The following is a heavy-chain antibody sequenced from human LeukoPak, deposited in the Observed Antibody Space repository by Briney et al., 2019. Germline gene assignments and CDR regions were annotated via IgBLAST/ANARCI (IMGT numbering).Heavy chain of an antibody. V-gene: IGHV1-18*01. J-gene: IGHJ6*03. CDR2: ISAYNGNT. CDR1: GYTFTSYG. Sequence: ASVKVSCKASGYTFTSYGISWVRQAPGQGLEWMGWISAYNGNTNYARKLQGRVTMTTDTSTSTAYMELRSLRSDDTAVYYCARGYCSSTSCYSNYMDVWGKGTTVTVSS. CDR3: ARGYCSSTSCYSNYMDV. D-gene: IGHD2-2*01.